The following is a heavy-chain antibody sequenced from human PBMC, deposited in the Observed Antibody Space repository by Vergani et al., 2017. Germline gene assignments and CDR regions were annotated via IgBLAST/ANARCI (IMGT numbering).Heavy chain of an antibody. CDR3: ARGAYNWNCDLDY. V-gene: IGHV4-34*01. J-gene: IGHJ4*02. D-gene: IGHD1-1*01. CDR1: GGSFSGYY. Sequence: QVQLQQWGAGLLKPSETLSLTCAVYGGSFSGYYWSWIRQAPGKGLEWIGEINHSGSTNYNPSLKSRVTISVDTSKNQFSLKLSSVTAADTAGYYCARGAYNWNCDLDYWGQGTLVTVSS. CDR2: INHSGST.